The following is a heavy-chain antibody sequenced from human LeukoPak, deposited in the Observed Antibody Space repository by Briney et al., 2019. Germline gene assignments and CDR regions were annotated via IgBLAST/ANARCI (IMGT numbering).Heavy chain of an antibody. J-gene: IGHJ4*02. Sequence: PGGSLRLSCAASGFTFSSYWLTWVRQAPGKGLEWVANIKQDGSEKFYVDSVKGRFTISRDSAKNSLYLQMNSLRAEDTAVYYCARRSGIAVAGAFDYWGQGTLVTVSS. CDR1: GFTFSSYW. V-gene: IGHV3-7*03. CDR2: IKQDGSEK. CDR3: ARRSGIAVAGAFDY. D-gene: IGHD6-19*01.